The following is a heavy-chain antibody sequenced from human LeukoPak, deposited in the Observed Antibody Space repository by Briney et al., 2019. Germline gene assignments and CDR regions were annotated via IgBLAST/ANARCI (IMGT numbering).Heavy chain of an antibody. V-gene: IGHV3-23*01. CDR3: AKGNYDYVWGSYYFDY. J-gene: IGHJ4*02. Sequence: PGGSLRLSCAASGFTFSSYAMSWVRQAPGKGLEWVSAISGSGGSTYYADSVKGRFTIPRDNSRDTLYLQMNSLRAEDTAVYYCAKGNYDYVWGSYYFDYWGQGTLVTVSS. D-gene: IGHD3-16*01. CDR1: GFTFSSYA. CDR2: ISGSGGST.